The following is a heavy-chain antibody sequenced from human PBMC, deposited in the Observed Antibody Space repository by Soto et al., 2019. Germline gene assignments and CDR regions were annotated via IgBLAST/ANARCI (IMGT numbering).Heavy chain of an antibody. CDR2: INHSGST. V-gene: IGHV4-34*01. CDR3: ARGRIAVAGRRRTTGYSYMDV. Sequence: QVQLQQWGAGLLKPSETLSLTCAVYGGSFSGYYWSWIRQPPGKGLEWNGAINHSGSTNYNPSLKSRVTISVDTSKNQFSLKLSSVTAADTAVYYCARGRIAVAGRRRTTGYSYMDVWGKGTTVTVSS. D-gene: IGHD6-19*01. J-gene: IGHJ6*03. CDR1: GGSFSGYY.